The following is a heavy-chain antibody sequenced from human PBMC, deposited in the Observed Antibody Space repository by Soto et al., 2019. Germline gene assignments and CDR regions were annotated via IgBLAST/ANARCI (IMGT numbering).Heavy chain of an antibody. CDR1: GYTFTSYG. CDR2: ISAYNGNT. CDR3: ARANYDFWSGYSYYYYSMDV. V-gene: IGHV1-18*04. Sequence: ASVKVSCKASGYTFTSYGISWVRQAPGQGLEWMGWISAYNGNTNYAQKLQGRVTMTTDTSTSTAYMELRSLRSDDTAVYYCARANYDFWSGYSYYYYSMDVWGQGTTVTVSS. D-gene: IGHD3-3*01. J-gene: IGHJ6*02.